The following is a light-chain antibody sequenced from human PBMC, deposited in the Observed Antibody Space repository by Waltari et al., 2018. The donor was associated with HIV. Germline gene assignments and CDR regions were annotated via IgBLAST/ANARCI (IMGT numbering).Light chain of an antibody. CDR2: EDN. Sequence: NFMLTQPHSVSESPGKTVTISCTRTSGTIANNYVQWYQQRPGSAPPHVIYEDNPRPSGVPDRFSGSIDRSSNSASLTISGLKTEDEADYYCQSYDSTTWVFGGGTKLTVL. J-gene: IGLJ3*02. CDR3: QSYDSTTWV. CDR1: SGTIANNY. V-gene: IGLV6-57*03.